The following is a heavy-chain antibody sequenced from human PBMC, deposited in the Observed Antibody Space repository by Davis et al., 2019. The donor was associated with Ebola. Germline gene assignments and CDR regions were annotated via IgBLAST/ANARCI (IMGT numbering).Heavy chain of an antibody. V-gene: IGHV3-15*01. Sequence: PGGSLRLSCVGSGFTFNTAWMSWVRQAPGKGLEWVGRIKSKVESGTRDFAAPVKGRFTISRDDSKNTVYLQMNSLKTEDTAVYYCTTGTGRTDFDYWGQGTLVTVSS. CDR2: IKSKVESGTR. J-gene: IGHJ4*02. CDR1: GFTFNTAW. CDR3: TTGTGRTDFDY. D-gene: IGHD1-1*01.